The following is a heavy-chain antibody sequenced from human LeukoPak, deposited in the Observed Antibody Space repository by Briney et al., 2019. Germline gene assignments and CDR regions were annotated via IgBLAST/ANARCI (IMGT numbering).Heavy chain of an antibody. D-gene: IGHD5-18*01. CDR2: INHSGST. J-gene: IGHJ4*02. V-gene: IGHV4-34*01. Sequence: SETLSLTCAVYGGSFSGYYWSWIRQPPGKGLEWIGEINHSGSTNYNPSLKSRVTISVDTSKNQFSLKLSSVTAADTAVYYCARRTDARGYRRFDYWGQGTLVTVSS. CDR3: ARRTDARGYRRFDY. CDR1: GGSFSGYY.